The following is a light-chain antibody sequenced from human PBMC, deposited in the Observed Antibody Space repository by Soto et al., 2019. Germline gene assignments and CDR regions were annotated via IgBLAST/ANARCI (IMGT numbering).Light chain of an antibody. CDR1: QSISSY. CDR2: AAS. CDR3: QPSYSTPLT. J-gene: IGKJ4*01. V-gene: IGKV1-39*01. Sequence: DIQMTQSPSSLSASVGDRVTITCRASQSISSYLNWYQQKPGKAPKLLIYAASSLQSGVPSRFSCRGSATSFTLHISSLQPEDFATYYCQPSYSTPLTFGGGPKVAI.